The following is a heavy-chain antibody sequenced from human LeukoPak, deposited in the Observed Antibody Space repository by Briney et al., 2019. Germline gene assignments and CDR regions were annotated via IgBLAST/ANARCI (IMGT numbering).Heavy chain of an antibody. J-gene: IGHJ5*02. CDR1: GYSISSGYY. D-gene: IGHD3-10*01. V-gene: IGHV4-38-2*02. CDR2: IYHSGST. Sequence: ASETLSLTCTVSGYSISSGYYWGWIRPPPGKGLEWIGSIYHSGSTYYNPSLKSRVTMSLDTSKNQFSLKLSSVTAADTAVYYCARGITMVRGVIIGNWFDPWGQGTLVTVSS. CDR3: ARGITMVRGVIIGNWFDP.